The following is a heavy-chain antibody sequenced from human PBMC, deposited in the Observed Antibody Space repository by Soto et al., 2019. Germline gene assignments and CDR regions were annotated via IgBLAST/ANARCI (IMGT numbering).Heavy chain of an antibody. CDR2: INHSGSS. J-gene: IGHJ4*01. CDR3: ARGAGNFDWLXW. V-gene: IGHV4-34*01. D-gene: IGHD3-9*01. Sequence: SETLALTCAVYDESFSGYYWSWIRQPPGKGLEWIGEINHSGSSNYNPSLRSRVTISPDTSKNQVSLKLSSVIAADTAVYYCARGAGNFDWLXWWGHGTLVXVSS. CDR1: DESFSGYY.